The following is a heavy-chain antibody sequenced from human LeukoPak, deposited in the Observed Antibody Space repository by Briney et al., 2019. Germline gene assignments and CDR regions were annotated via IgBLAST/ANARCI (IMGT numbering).Heavy chain of an antibody. CDR1: GFAFNDYA. D-gene: IGHD3-10*01. J-gene: IGHJ3*02. CDR3: AKEGEYGAFDI. CDR2: ISWNSGSI. Sequence: PGRSLRLSCAASGFAFNDYAMHWVRQAPGKGLEWVSGISWNSGSIGYADSVKGRFTTSRDNAKNSLYLQMNSLRAEDTALYYCAKEGEYGAFDIWGQGTMVTVSS. V-gene: IGHV3-9*01.